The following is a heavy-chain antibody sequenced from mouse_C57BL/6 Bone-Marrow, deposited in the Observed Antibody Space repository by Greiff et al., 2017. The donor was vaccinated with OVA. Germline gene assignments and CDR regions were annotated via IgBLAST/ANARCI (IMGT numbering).Heavy chain of an antibody. V-gene: IGHV8-8*01. CDR3: ARIATVAPGFDV. J-gene: IGHJ1*03. Sequence: QVTLKVSGPGILQPSQTLSLTCSFSGFSLSTFGMGVGWIRQPSGKGLVWLAHIWWDDDKYYNPALKSRLTTSKDTSKDQVFLKIDNVDTAETARYYCARIATVAPGFDVWGTGTTVTVSS. D-gene: IGHD1-1*01. CDR2: IWWDDDK. CDR1: GFSLSTFGMG.